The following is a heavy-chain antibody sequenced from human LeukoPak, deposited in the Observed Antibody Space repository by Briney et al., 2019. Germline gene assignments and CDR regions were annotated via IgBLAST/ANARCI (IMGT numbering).Heavy chain of an antibody. D-gene: IGHD3-9*01. V-gene: IGHV4-38-2*02. CDR3: ASSSYDILTAYFASDAFDI. CDR1: GYSISSGYY. J-gene: IGHJ3*02. Sequence: PSETLSLTCTVPGYSISSGYYWGWIRQPPGKGLEWIGSIYHSGSTYYNPSLKSRVTISVDTSKNQFSLKLSSVTAADTAVYYCASSSYDILTAYFASDAFDIWGQGTMVTVSS. CDR2: IYHSGST.